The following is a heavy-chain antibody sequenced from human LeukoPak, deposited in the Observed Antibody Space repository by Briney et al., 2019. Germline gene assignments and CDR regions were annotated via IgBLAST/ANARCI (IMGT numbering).Heavy chain of an antibody. CDR1: GGSISSSSYY. D-gene: IGHD2-2*01. V-gene: IGHV4-61*02. J-gene: IGHJ6*03. CDR2: IYTSGST. CDR3: ARDRGYCSSTSCYLGYYMDV. Sequence: SETLSLTCTVSGGSISSSSYYWGWIRQPPGKGLEWIGRIYTSGSTNYNPSLKSRVTISVDTSKNQFSLKLSSVTAADTAVYYCARDRGYCSSTSCYLGYYMDVWGKGTTVTISS.